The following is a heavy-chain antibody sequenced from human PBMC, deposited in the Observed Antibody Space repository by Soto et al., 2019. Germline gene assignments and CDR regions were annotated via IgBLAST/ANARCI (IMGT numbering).Heavy chain of an antibody. D-gene: IGHD2-2*01. J-gene: IGHJ5*02. Sequence: EVQLLDSGGGLVQPGGSLRLSCAASGFTFRTYAMSWVRQAPGKGLEWVSTISDSGTTYYANSVKGRFTISRDNSRNTLELQMTSLRVEDTAVYYCAKGGEGSCSRTSCLYFSDSWGQGTLVTVSS. V-gene: IGHV3-23*01. CDR2: ISDSGTT. CDR1: GFTFRTYA. CDR3: AKGGEGSCSRTSCLYFSDS.